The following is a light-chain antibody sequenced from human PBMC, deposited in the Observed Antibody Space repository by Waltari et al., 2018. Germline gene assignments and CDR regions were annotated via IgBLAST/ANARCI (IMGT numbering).Light chain of an antibody. CDR1: SSNVGGYNY. J-gene: IGLJ3*02. Sequence: QSALTQAASVTGSPGQSITISCTGTSSNVGGYNYVSVYQQYPGKAPKLMIYDVSNRPSGVSNRFSGSKAGNTASLTISGLQAEDEADYYCSSYTSSRTRVFGGGTKLTVL. V-gene: IGLV2-14*01. CDR3: SSYTSSRTRV. CDR2: DVS.